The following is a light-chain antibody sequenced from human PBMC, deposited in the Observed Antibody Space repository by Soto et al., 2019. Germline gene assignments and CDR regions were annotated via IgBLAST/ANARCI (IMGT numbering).Light chain of an antibody. CDR3: QQYNDWPPYT. Sequence: EIVMTQSPAPLSVSPGERATLSCRASQSVSSNLAWYQQRPGQAPSLLIYGASTRATGIPARFSGGGSGTEFTLTISSLQSEDFAVYYCQQYNDWPPYTFGQGTKLEIK. V-gene: IGKV3-15*01. J-gene: IGKJ2*01. CDR2: GAS. CDR1: QSVSSN.